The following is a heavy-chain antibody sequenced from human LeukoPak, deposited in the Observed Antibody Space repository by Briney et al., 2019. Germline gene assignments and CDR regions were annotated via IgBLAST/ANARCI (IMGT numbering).Heavy chain of an antibody. J-gene: IGHJ4*02. D-gene: IGHD5-24*01. CDR2: IYSGGST. V-gene: IGHV3-53*01. Sequence: GGSLRLSCAASGFTVSSNYMSWVRQAPGKGLEWVSVIYSGGSTYYADSVKGRFTISRDNSKNTLYLQMNGLRAEDTAVYYCARGRWLQPAPFDYWGQGTLVTVSS. CDR1: GFTVSSNY. CDR3: ARGRWLQPAPFDY.